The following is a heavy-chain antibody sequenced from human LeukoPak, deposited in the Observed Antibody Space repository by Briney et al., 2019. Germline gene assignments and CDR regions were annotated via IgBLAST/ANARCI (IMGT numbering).Heavy chain of an antibody. Sequence: SETLSLTCAVYGGSFSGYYWSWIRQPPGKGLEWIGEINHSGSTNYNPSLKSRVTISVDTSKNQFSLKLSSVTAADTAVYYCAREGSPRYYYGSGSSPLPIWGQGTMVIVSS. V-gene: IGHV4-34*01. CDR3: AREGSPRYYYGSGSSPLPI. D-gene: IGHD3-10*01. CDR2: INHSGST. J-gene: IGHJ3*02. CDR1: GGSFSGYY.